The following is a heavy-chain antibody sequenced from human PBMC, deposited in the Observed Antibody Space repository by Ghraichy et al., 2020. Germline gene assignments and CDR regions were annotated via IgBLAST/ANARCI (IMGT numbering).Heavy chain of an antibody. CDR3: AKDSESYNGVYDPFDI. CDR1: GFTFKNYA. Sequence: GGSLRLSCTASGFTFKNYAMNWVRQAPGKGPEWVSDIGGGGDPTLYADSVKGRFTMSRDNSKNTLYLQMSSLRVEDTAVYYCAKDSESYNGVYDPFDIWGQGTMVTVSS. CDR2: IGGGGDPT. J-gene: IGHJ3*02. V-gene: IGHV3-23*01. D-gene: IGHD3-10*01.